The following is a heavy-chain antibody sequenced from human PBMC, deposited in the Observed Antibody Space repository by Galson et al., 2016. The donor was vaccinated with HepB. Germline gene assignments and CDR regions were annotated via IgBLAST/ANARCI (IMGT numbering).Heavy chain of an antibody. D-gene: IGHD2-21*02. CDR1: RFAFSTYG. Sequence: SLRLSCAASRFAFSTYGTHWVRQAPGKGLEWVAVIWYDGINKDYSDSVKGRFTISRDNSKNTLYLQMNSLRAEDTAVYYCARDRDRGFDYWGQGTLVTVSS. CDR3: ARDRDRGFDY. CDR2: IWYDGINK. V-gene: IGHV3-33*01. J-gene: IGHJ4*02.